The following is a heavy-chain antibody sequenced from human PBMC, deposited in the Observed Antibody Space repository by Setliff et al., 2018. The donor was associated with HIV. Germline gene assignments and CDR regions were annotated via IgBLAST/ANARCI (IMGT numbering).Heavy chain of an antibody. CDR3: ARVSYTGSSYIDY. CDR2: VYTSGSA. Sequence: SETLSLTCTVSGGSISSGGHYWNWIRQPAGRGLEWIGHVYTSGSASYNPPLKSRVTISIDTSKNQFSLQLSSVTAADTAVYYCARVSYTGSSYIDYWGQGTLVTSPQ. V-gene: IGHV4-61*09. D-gene: IGHD6-6*01. CDR1: GGSISSGGHY. J-gene: IGHJ4*02.